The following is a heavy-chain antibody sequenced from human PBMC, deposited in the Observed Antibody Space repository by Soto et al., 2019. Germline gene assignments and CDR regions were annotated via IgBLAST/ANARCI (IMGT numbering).Heavy chain of an antibody. CDR1: GYTFTGYA. V-gene: IGHV1-3*01. J-gene: IGHJ4*02. D-gene: IGHD3-16*01. CDR3: SKGEWSYGRVGRCYYFDY. Sequence: QVQLVQSGAELKKPGASVKVSCKASGYTFTGYAMHWVRQAPGQRLEWMGWINAGNGNTKYSQKFQGRFTITRDTTASRAYMEVRSMRSEDTAVEYCSKGEWSYGRVGRCYYFDYWGQGTVVTVSS. CDR2: INAGNGNT.